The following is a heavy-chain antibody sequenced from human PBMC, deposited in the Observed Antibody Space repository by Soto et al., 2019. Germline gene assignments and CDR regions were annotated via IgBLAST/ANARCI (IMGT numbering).Heavy chain of an antibody. J-gene: IGHJ5*02. CDR3: ARISVDSGNRWFDP. V-gene: IGHV4-39*01. Sequence: SETLSLTCTVSGGSISSSSYYWGWIRQPPGKGLEWIGSIYYSGSTYYNPSLKSRVTISVDTSKNQFSLKLSSVTAADTAVYYCARISVDSGNRWFDPWGQGTLVTVSS. CDR2: IYYSGST. CDR1: GGSISSSSYY. D-gene: IGHD1-26*01.